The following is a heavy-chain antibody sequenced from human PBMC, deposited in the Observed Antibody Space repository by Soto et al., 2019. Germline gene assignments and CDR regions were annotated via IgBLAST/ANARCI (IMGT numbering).Heavy chain of an antibody. V-gene: IGHV4-4*02. Sequence: QVQLQESGPGLVKPSGTLSLTCAVSGGSISSSNWWSWVRQPPGKGLEWIGEIYHSGSTNYNPSLKSRVTMSVAKSKNQFSRKLRSVTAADAAVYYCASVTDSSGYYHGFDYWGQGTLVTVSS. CDR1: GGSISSSNW. J-gene: IGHJ4*02. CDR2: IYHSGST. D-gene: IGHD3-22*01. CDR3: ASVTDSSGYYHGFDY.